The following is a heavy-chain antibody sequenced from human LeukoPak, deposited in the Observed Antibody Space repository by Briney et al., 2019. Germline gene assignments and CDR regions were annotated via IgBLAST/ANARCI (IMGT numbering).Heavy chain of an antibody. Sequence: SETLSLTCTVSGGSISSTTYYWGWIRQPPGKGLECIGNIYYSESTYYNPSPKSRVTISVDTSKGQFSLRLSSVTAADTAVYYCARVGRAFDYWGQGTLVTVSS. J-gene: IGHJ4*02. CDR3: ARVGRAFDY. V-gene: IGHV4-39*07. CDR2: IYYSEST. CDR1: GGSISSTTYY.